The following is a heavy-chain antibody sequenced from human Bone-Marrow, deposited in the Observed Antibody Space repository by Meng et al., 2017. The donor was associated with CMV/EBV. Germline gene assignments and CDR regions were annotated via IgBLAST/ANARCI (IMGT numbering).Heavy chain of an antibody. D-gene: IGHD3-22*01. CDR3: ARAYYYDSSGYWAQ. CDR1: GFTFSSYW. V-gene: IGHV3-74*01. Sequence: GESLKISCAASGFTFSSYWMHWVRQAPGKGLVWVSRINSDRSSTSYADSVKGRFTISRDNAKNTLYLQMNSLRAEDTAVYYCARAYYYDSSGYWAQWGQGTLVTVSS. J-gene: IGHJ4*02. CDR2: INSDRSST.